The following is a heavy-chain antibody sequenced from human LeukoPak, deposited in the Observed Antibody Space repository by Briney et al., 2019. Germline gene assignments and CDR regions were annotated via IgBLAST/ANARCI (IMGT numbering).Heavy chain of an antibody. CDR2: IIPILGIA. D-gene: IGHD6-6*01. J-gene: IGHJ3*02. CDR3: ARGPSSGAFDI. Sequence: GASVKVSCKASGGTFSSYTISWVRQVPGQGLEWMGRIIPILGIANYAQKFQGRVTITADKSTSTAYMELSSLRSEDTAVYYCARGPSSGAFDIWGQGTMVTVSS. CDR1: GGTFSSYT. V-gene: IGHV1-69*02.